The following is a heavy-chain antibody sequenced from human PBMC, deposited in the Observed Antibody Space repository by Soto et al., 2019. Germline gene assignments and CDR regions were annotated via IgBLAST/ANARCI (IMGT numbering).Heavy chain of an antibody. Sequence: DLEESGGGLVQPGRSLRLSCGASGFSFDDYAMHGVRQAPGKGLEWVASIGWNSVNRDYADSVKGRFTISRDNGKNSLYLQMNSLRAEETALYYCAKDVSGWSAGESPFPVDHWRQGTIVTVSS. CDR1: GFSFDDYA. CDR2: IGWNSVNR. CDR3: AKDVSGWSAGESPFPVDH. J-gene: IGHJ4*02. D-gene: IGHD3-10*01. V-gene: IGHV3-9*01.